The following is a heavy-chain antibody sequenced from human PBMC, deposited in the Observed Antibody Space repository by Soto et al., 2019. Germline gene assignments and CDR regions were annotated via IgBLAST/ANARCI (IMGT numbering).Heavy chain of an antibody. CDR2: IYSDGST. CDR3: ARAGGNLFLDY. V-gene: IGHV3-53*01. J-gene: IGHJ4*02. CDR1: GFTVSNNY. D-gene: IGHD2-21*01. Sequence: GGSLRLSCAASGFTVSNNYMSWVRQAPGKGLEWVSIIYSDGSTSYADSVKGRFTISRDNSKNTLYLQMNSLRAEDTAVYYCARAGGNLFLDYRAQGTPVTGSA.